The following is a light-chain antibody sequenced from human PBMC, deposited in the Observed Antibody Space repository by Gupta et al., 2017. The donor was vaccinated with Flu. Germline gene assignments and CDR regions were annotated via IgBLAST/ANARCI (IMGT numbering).Light chain of an antibody. J-gene: IGKJ2*01. CDR2: DAS. V-gene: IGKV3-11*01. CDR3: QQRTSWPMYT. Sequence: ATLSLSPGERAIRSCRASQTVSPSLAWYQQKPGQAPRLLIYDASNRPAGIPARFSGSGSGTDFTLTISSVEPEDFAVYYCQQRTSWPMYTFGQGTKLEMK. CDR1: QTVSPS.